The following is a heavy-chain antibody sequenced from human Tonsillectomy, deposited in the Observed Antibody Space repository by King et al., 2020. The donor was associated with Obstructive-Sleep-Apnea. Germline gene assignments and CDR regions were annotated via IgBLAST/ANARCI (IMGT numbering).Heavy chain of an antibody. Sequence: VQLVESGAEVKKPGESLKISCQGSGYSFSRYWIAWVRQMPGKGLEWLGLVYPVNSHPKNRPSFQGQVTISTDKAISTANLQWSGVKASDTAMYFCARGHYYDGLDVWGQGTTVTVSS. V-gene: IGHV5-51*01. CDR2: VYPVNSHP. J-gene: IGHJ6*02. CDR3: ARGHYYDGLDV. CDR1: GYSFSRYW.